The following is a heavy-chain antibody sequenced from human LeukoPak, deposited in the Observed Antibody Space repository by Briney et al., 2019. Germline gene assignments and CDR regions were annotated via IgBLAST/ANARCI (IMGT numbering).Heavy chain of an antibody. CDR1: GGSFSGYY. CDR3: ARAGLGVVAAKDYYYYYYMDV. J-gene: IGHJ6*03. Sequence: SETLSLTCAVYGGSFSGYYWSWIRQPPGKGLEWIGYIYYSGSTNYNPSLKSRVTISVDTSKNQFSLKLSSVTAADTAVYYCARAGLGVVAAKDYYYYYYMDVWGKGTTVTISS. V-gene: IGHV4-59*01. D-gene: IGHD2-15*01. CDR2: IYYSGST.